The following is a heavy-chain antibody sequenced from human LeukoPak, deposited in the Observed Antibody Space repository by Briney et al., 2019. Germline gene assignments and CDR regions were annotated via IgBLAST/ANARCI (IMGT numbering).Heavy chain of an antibody. D-gene: IGHD4-17*01. CDR1: GFTVSRDY. CDR2: IYSGGST. Sequence: GGSLRLSCAASGFTVSRDYMSWVRQAPGKGLECISVIYSGGSTDYADSVKGRLTISRDNSKNTLYLQMNSLRAEDTAVYYCARVVDHDYGDYYLDYWGQGTLSPSPQ. J-gene: IGHJ4*02. V-gene: IGHV3-53*01. CDR3: ARVVDHDYGDYYLDY.